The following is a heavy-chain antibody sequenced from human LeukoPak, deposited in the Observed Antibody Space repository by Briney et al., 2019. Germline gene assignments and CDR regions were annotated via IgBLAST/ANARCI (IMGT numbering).Heavy chain of an antibody. V-gene: IGHV3-21*04. CDR1: GFTFNTYS. Sequence: GGSLRLSCAASGFTFNTYSMNWVRQAPGKGLEWVSSISTSSSYIYYADSVKGRFTISRDNAKNSLYLQMSSLRAEDTALYYCAKDYSSWAGSRVNWFDPWGQGTLVTVSS. J-gene: IGHJ5*02. CDR3: AKDYSSWAGSRVNWFDP. D-gene: IGHD6-13*01. CDR2: ISTSSSYI.